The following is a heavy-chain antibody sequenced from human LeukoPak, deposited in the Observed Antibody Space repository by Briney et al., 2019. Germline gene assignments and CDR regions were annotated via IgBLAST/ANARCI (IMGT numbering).Heavy chain of an antibody. D-gene: IGHD2-2*02. V-gene: IGHV1-69*05. J-gene: IGHJ3*02. CDR1: GGTFSSYA. CDR2: IIPIFGTA. Sequence: ASVKVSCKASGGTFSSYAISWVRQAPGQGLEWMGGIIPIFGTANYAQKFQGRVTITTDESTSTAYMELSSLRSEDTAVYYCARDRGPAAILIADAFDIWGQGTMVTVSS. CDR3: ARDRGPAAILIADAFDI.